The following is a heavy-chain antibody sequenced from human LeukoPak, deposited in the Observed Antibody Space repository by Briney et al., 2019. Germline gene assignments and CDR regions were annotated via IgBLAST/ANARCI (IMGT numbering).Heavy chain of an antibody. CDR1: GFTFSTYT. V-gene: IGHV3-23*01. CDR2: IGNNGGGI. D-gene: IGHD7-27*01. Sequence: PGGSLRLSCAASGFTFSTYTMYWVRHPPGKRLEWVSIIGNNGGGIHYADSVKGRFTISRDNFKNALYLQMNSLRVEGTAVYYCAIDPNWGTHSWGQGVLVTVSS. J-gene: IGHJ4*02. CDR3: AIDPNWGTHS.